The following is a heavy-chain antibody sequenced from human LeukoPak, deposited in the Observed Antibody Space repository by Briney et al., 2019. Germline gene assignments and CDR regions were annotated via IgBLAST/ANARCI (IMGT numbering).Heavy chain of an antibody. CDR2: ISAYNGNT. V-gene: IGHV1-18*01. CDR3: ARDPPITIFGPRIVNWFDP. D-gene: IGHD3-3*01. J-gene: IGHJ5*02. Sequence: AASVKVSCEASGYTFTSYGISWVRQAPGQGLEWMGWISAYNGNTNYAQKLQGRVTMTTDTSTSTAYMELRSLRSDDTAVYYCARDPPITIFGPRIVNWFDPWGQGTLVTVSS. CDR1: GYTFTSYG.